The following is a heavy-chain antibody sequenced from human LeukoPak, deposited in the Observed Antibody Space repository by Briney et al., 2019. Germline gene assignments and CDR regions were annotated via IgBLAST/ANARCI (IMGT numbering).Heavy chain of an antibody. CDR3: ARVRYSGYDSPPYGMDV. D-gene: IGHD5-12*01. J-gene: IGHJ6*04. Sequence: GRPLRLSCAASGFTFSSYGMHWVRQAPGKGLEWVAVIWYDGSNKYYADSVKGRFTISRDNSKNTLYLQMNSLRAEDTAVYYCARVRYSGYDSPPYGMDVWGKGTTVTVSS. CDR2: IWYDGSNK. V-gene: IGHV3-33*01. CDR1: GFTFSSYG.